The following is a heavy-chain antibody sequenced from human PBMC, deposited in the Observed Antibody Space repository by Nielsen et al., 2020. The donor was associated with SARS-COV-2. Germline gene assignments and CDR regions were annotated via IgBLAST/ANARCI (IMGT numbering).Heavy chain of an antibody. CDR1: GYTFTGYY. Sequence: ASVKVSCKASGYTFTGYYMHWVRQAPGQGLEWMGRINPNSGGTNYAQKFQGRVTMTRDTSISTAYMELSRLRSDDTAVYYCAAVPAIVVVVAATRGFDLWGRGTLVTVSS. V-gene: IGHV1-2*06. D-gene: IGHD2-15*01. J-gene: IGHJ2*01. CDR2: INPNSGGT. CDR3: AAVPAIVVVVAATRGFDL.